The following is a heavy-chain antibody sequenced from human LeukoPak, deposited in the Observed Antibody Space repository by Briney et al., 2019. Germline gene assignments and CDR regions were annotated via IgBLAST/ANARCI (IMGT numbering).Heavy chain of an antibody. CDR3: ARGAYYGSGSYYDP. V-gene: IGHV4-39*07. D-gene: IGHD3-10*01. CDR1: GGSISSSSYY. Sequence: SETLSLTCTVSGGSISSSSYYWGWIRQPPGKGLEWIGSIYYSGSTYYNPSLKSQVTISVDTSKNQFSLKLSSVTAADTAVYYCARGAYYGSGSYYDPWGQGTLVTVSS. CDR2: IYYSGST. J-gene: IGHJ5*02.